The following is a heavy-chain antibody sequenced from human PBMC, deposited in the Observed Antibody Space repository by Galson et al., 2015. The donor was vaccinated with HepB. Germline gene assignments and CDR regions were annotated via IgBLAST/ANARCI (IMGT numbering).Heavy chain of an antibody. D-gene: IGHD6-19*01. Sequence: SLRLSCAASRFTFSSYWMHWVRQVPGKGPVWVSRIDNDGSDTNYADSVKGRFTISRDNAKNTLYLQMNSLRAEDTAVYYCVRDNPGVAELFDFWGQGTLVTVSS. J-gene: IGHJ4*02. CDR1: RFTFSSYW. V-gene: IGHV3-74*01. CDR2: IDNDGSDT. CDR3: VRDNPGVAELFDF.